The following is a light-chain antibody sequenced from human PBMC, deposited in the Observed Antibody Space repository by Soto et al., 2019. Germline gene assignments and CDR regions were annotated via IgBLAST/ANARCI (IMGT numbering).Light chain of an antibody. Sequence: DLQMTQSPSSLSASVGDRVTITCRASETISSFLNWYQQKPGKAPKLLIYGASTLQSGVPSRFSGSGSGSKFTLPISSPRPEDSAIYYCQQNYNIPITFGQGTRLEIK. CDR2: GAS. J-gene: IGKJ5*01. V-gene: IGKV1-39*01. CDR1: ETISSF. CDR3: QQNYNIPIT.